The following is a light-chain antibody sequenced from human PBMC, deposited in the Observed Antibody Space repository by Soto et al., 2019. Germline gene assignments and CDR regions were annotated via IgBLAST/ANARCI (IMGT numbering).Light chain of an antibody. CDR1: QSVSSY. Sequence: EIVLTQSPATLSLSPGERATVSCRACQSVSSYLAWYQQKPGQAPRLLIYDASNRATGIPARFSGSGSGTDFTLTINSLEPEDFAVYYCQQRNVWPPITFGQGTRLEIK. V-gene: IGKV3-11*01. J-gene: IGKJ5*01. CDR3: QQRNVWPPIT. CDR2: DAS.